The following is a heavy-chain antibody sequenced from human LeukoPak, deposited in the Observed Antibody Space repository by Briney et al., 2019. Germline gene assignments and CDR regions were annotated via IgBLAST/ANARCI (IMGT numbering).Heavy chain of an antibody. D-gene: IGHD3-22*01. CDR3: AKHDSSDGSGYLGS. CDR1: GLTFSSYG. J-gene: IGHJ4*02. V-gene: IGHV3-23*01. Sequence: GGPLTLSCAASGLTFSSYGMSWVLQAPGKGLERVSAITGSCGRTYYADSVKGRFTISRDNSKNTLYLQMNSLRAEDSALYYCAKHDSSDGSGYLGSWGQGTLVTVSS. CDR2: ITGSCGRT.